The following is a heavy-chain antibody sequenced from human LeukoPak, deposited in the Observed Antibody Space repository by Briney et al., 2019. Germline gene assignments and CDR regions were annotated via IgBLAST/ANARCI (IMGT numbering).Heavy chain of an antibody. D-gene: IGHD3-16*02. CDR1: EFTLSSYW. Sequence: GGSLRLSCAASEFTLSSYWMHWVRQAPGKGLVWVSRINGDGRTTNYADSVKGRFTISRDIAKNTLYLLVNSLRAEDTAVYFCARGHSRYGNFDYWGQGTLVTVSS. V-gene: IGHV3-74*01. J-gene: IGHJ4*02. CDR3: ARGHSRYGNFDY. CDR2: INGDGRTT.